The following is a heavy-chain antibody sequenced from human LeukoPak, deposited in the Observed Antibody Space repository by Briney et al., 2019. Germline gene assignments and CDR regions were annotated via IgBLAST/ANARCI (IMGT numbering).Heavy chain of an antibody. CDR3: ARISNSGSYYAEARYYFDY. D-gene: IGHD1-26*01. V-gene: IGHV4-34*01. J-gene: IGHJ4*02. CDR1: GGSFSGYY. Sequence: SETLSLTCAVYGGSFSGYYWSRIRQPPGKGLEWIGEINHSGSTNYNPSLKSRVTTSVDTSKNQFSLKLSSVTAADTAVYYCARISNSGSYYAEARYYFDYWGQGTLVTVSS. CDR2: INHSGST.